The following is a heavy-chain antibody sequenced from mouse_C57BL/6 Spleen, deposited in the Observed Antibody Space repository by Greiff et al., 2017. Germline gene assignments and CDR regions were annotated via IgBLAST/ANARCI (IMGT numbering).Heavy chain of an antibody. CDR2: IDPSDSYT. J-gene: IGHJ3*01. CDR1: GYTFTSYW. CDR3: ARFPYGSRTWFAY. V-gene: IGHV1-69*01. Sequence: QVQLQQPGAELVMPGASVKLSCKASGYTFTSYWMHWVKQRPGQGLEWIGEIDPSDSYTNYNQKFKGKSTLTVDKSSSTAYMQLSRLTSEDSAVYYCARFPYGSRTWFAYWGQGTLVTVSA. D-gene: IGHD1-1*01.